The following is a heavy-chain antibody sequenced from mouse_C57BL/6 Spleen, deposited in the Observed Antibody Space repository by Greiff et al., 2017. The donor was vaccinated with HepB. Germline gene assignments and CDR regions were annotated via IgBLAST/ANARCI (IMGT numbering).Heavy chain of an antibody. J-gene: IGHJ2*01. D-gene: IGHD2-5*01. Sequence: QVQLQQSGAELVRPGASVTLSCKASGYTFTDYEMHWVKQTPVHGLEWIGAIDPETGGTAYNQKFKGKAILTADKSSSPAYMELRSLTSEDSAVYYCTRTPTIVTTYYFDYWGQGTTLTVSS. V-gene: IGHV1-15*01. CDR3: TRTPTIVTTYYFDY. CDR2: IDPETGGT. CDR1: GYTFTDYE.